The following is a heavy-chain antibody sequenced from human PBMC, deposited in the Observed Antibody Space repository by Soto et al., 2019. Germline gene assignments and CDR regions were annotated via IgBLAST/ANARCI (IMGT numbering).Heavy chain of an antibody. CDR2: IIPILGIA. V-gene: IGHV1-69*02. Sequence: SVKVSCKASGGTFSSYTISWVRQASGQGLEWMGRIIPILGIANYAQKFQGRVTITADKSTSTAYMELSSLRSEDTAVHYCAAYCSSTSCYPEDHYFYGMDVWGQGTMVTVSS. CDR1: GGTFSSYT. CDR3: AAYCSSTSCYPEDHYFYGMDV. D-gene: IGHD2-2*01. J-gene: IGHJ6*02.